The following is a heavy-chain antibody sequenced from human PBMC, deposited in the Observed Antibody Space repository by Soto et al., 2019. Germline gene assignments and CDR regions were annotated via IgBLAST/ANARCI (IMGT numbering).Heavy chain of an antibody. Sequence: GGSLRLSCAASGLTFSSFWMSWVRQAPGKGPEWVASINQDGGNKQYVDSVKGRFTISRDNAENSLYPQMNSLRAEDTAVYYCARDYRADWGPGTLVTVSS. V-gene: IGHV3-7*01. D-gene: IGHD1-26*01. CDR2: INQDGGNK. J-gene: IGHJ4*02. CDR3: ARDYRAD. CDR1: GLTFSSFW.